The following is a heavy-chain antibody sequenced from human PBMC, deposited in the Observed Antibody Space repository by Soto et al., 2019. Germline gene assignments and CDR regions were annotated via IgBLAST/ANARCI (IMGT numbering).Heavy chain of an antibody. V-gene: IGHV5-51*01. Sequence: PGESLKISCKGSGYSFTSYWIGWVRQMPGKGLEWMGIIYPGDSDTRYSPSFQGQGTISADKSISTAYLQWSSLKASDTAMYYCARQAAAGKYYYGMDVWGQGTTVTVSS. CDR1: GYSFTSYW. D-gene: IGHD6-13*01. CDR3: ARQAAAGKYYYGMDV. J-gene: IGHJ6*02. CDR2: IYPGDSDT.